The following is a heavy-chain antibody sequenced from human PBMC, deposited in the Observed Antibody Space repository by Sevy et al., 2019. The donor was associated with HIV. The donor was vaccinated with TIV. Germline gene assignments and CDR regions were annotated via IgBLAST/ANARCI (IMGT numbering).Heavy chain of an antibody. CDR2: IKSKTVGGTG. J-gene: IGHJ5*02. Sequence: GGSLRLSCAASGYTFNNAWMSWVRQAPGKGLEWLGLIKSKTVGGTGENASPVKGRFTISRDDSKSTLYLQMNRLRTEDTGVYYCTGATVFGATWFDPWGQGALVTVSS. CDR1: GYTFNNAW. CDR3: TGATVFGATWFDP. D-gene: IGHD3-3*01. V-gene: IGHV3-15*01.